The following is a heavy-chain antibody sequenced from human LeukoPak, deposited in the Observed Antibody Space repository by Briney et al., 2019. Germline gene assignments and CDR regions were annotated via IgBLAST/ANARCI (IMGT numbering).Heavy chain of an antibody. CDR3: ARGGKGWYFDL. CDR1: GASLRGSY. V-gene: IGHV4-34*01. D-gene: IGHD1-14*01. J-gene: IGHJ2*01. Sequence: PSETLSLTCAVQGASLRGSYWSWIRQPPGKGLQWIGQIDHSGSTHSIPSLKSRVTISLDTSQSQVSLKVNSVTAADTAVYFCARGGKGWYFDLWGRGTRVTVSS. CDR2: IDHSGST.